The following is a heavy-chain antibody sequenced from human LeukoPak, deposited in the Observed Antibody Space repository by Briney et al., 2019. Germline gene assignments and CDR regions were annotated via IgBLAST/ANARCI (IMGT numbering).Heavy chain of an antibody. CDR1: GFTFSSYS. CDR3: ARVHCGGDCHPDY. D-gene: IGHD2-21*01. CDR2: ISSSSSYI. J-gene: IGHJ4*02. V-gene: IGHV3-21*01. Sequence: GGSLRLSCAASGFTFSSYSMNWVRQAPGKGLEWVSSISSSSSYIYYADSVKGRFTISRDNAKNSLYLQMNSLRAEDTAVYYCARVHCGGDCHPDYWGQGTLVTVSS.